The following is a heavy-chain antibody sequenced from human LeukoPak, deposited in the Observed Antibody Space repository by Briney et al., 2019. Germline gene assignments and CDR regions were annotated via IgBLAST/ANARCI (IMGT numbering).Heavy chain of an antibody. D-gene: IGHD6-6*01. CDR2: INHSGST. Sequence: PSETLSLTCAVYGGSFSGYYWSWIRQPPGKGLEWIGEINHSGSTNYNPSLKSRVTISVDTSKNQFSLKLSSVTAADTAVYYCARGWGSVAARLFKRFDYWGQGTLVTVSS. CDR1: GGSFSGYY. V-gene: IGHV4-34*01. CDR3: ARGWGSVAARLFKRFDY. J-gene: IGHJ4*02.